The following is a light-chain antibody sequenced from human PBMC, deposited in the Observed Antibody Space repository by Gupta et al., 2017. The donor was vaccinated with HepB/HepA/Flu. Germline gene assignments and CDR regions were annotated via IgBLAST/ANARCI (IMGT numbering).Light chain of an antibody. J-gene: IGLJ2*01. CDR1: NIGSKS. Sequence: SYVLTQPPSVSVAPGKTARITCGGNNIGSKSVHWYQQKPGKAPVLVVYDDSDRPSGIPERFSGSNSGNTATLTISRVEAGDEADYYCQVWDSSSDLVVFGGGTKLTVL. CDR2: DDS. V-gene: IGLV3-21*03. CDR3: QVWDSSSDLVV.